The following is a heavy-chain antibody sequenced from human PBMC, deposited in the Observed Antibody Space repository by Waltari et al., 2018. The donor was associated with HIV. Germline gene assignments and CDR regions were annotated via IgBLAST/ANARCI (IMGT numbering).Heavy chain of an antibody. Sequence: QVQLVQPGAEVKTLGYSVKISCTASGGALLSHSFTWVRQAPGQGLEWMGRGIPVAGTANKAQRFQDRVTSTADKITTTVYMELRSRRLDDTAMYYCASARETMGVDFDSWGQGTPVTV. V-gene: IGHV1-69*08. CDR1: GGALLSHS. J-gene: IGHJ4*02. CDR2: GIPVAGTA. CDR3: ASARETMGVDFDS. D-gene: IGHD3-10*01.